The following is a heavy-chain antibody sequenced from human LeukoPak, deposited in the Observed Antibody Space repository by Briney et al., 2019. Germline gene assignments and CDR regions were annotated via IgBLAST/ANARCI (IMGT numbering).Heavy chain of an antibody. J-gene: IGHJ5*02. V-gene: IGHV3-48*04. CDR1: GFTFRYSS. D-gene: IGHD3-10*01. Sequence: PGGSLRLSCVASGFTFRYSSMNWVRQAPGKGLEWISYISSSSTTIRYADSVKGRFTISRDNALNSLFLQMNSLRAEDTAMYYCATYYMPTAWGRGTLVTVSS. CDR3: ATYYMPTA. CDR2: ISSSSTTI.